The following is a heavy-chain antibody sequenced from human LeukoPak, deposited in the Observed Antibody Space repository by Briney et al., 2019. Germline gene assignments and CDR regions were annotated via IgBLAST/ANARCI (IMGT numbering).Heavy chain of an antibody. CDR1: GYTLTELS. V-gene: IGHV1-24*01. J-gene: IGHJ3*02. CDR3: ATGGRYYDRPGFDI. Sequence: GASVKVSCKVSGYTLTELSMHWVRQAPGKGLEWMGGFDPEDGETIYAQKFQGRVTMTEDTSTDTAYMELSSLGSEDTAVYYCATGGRYYDRPGFDIWGQGTMVTVSS. D-gene: IGHD3-22*01. CDR2: FDPEDGET.